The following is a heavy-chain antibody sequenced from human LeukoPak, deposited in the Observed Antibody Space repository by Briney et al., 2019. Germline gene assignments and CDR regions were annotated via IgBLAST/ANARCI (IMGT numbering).Heavy chain of an antibody. CDR3: ARSASMITIFGVVPNFPPQFDP. V-gene: IGHV4-59*01. J-gene: IGHJ5*02. CDR1: GGSISSYY. CDR2: IYYSGST. Sequence: SETLSLTCTVSGGSISSYYWSWIRQPPGKGLEWIGYIYYSGSTNYNPSLKSRVTISVDTSKNQFSLKLSSVTAADTAVYYCARSASMITIFGVVPNFPPQFDPWGQGTLVTVSS. D-gene: IGHD3-3*01.